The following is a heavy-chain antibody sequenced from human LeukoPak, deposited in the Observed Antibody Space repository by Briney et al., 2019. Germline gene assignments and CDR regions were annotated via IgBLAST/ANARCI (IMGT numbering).Heavy chain of an antibody. Sequence: GGSLRLSCAASGFTFSSYGMNWVRQAPGKGLEWVAFRRYDGSNKYYADSVKGRFTISRDNSMNTLYLQMNSLRAEDTAVYYCAKDAGYSYGTDYWGQGTLVTVSS. CDR3: AKDAGYSYGTDY. V-gene: IGHV3-30*02. CDR2: RRYDGSNK. D-gene: IGHD5-18*01. J-gene: IGHJ4*02. CDR1: GFTFSSYG.